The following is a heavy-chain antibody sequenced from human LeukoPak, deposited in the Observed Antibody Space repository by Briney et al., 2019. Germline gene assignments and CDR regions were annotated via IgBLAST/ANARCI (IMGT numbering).Heavy chain of an antibody. J-gene: IGHJ4*02. CDR2: ISAYNGNT. Sequence: GASVKVPCKASGYTFTSYGISWGRQAPGQGVEWMGFISAYNGNTNYAQKLQGRVTMTTDTSTSTAYMELRSLRSDDTAVYYCARHRNKNSGDYWGQGTLVTVSS. D-gene: IGHD1-26*01. CDR1: GYTFTSYG. V-gene: IGHV1-18*01. CDR3: ARHRNKNSGDY.